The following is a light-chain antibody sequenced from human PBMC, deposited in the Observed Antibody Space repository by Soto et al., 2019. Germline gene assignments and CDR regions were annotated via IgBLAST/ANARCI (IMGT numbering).Light chain of an antibody. Sequence: EVLMTQSPAILSVSPGERATLSCRASQSVGINVAWYQQKPGQAPRLLIYGASTRATGSPDRFSASGSATQFTLTISSLLSEDSAVYYCQQYNDWPRTFGQGTKVDI. V-gene: IGKV3-15*01. CDR1: QSVGIN. J-gene: IGKJ1*01. CDR2: GAS. CDR3: QQYNDWPRT.